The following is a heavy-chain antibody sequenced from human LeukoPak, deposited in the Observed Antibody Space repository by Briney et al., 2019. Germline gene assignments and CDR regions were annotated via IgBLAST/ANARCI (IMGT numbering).Heavy chain of an antibody. V-gene: IGHV1-58*02. Sequence: SVKVSCKASGLTFTSSAMQWVRQARGQRLEWIGWIVVSSGNTNYAQKFQERVTITRDMSTSTAYMELSSLRSEDTAVYYCAADPANYYYYGMDVWGRGTTVTVSS. CDR2: IVVSSGNT. CDR3: AADPANYYYYGMDV. J-gene: IGHJ6*02. CDR1: GLTFTSSA.